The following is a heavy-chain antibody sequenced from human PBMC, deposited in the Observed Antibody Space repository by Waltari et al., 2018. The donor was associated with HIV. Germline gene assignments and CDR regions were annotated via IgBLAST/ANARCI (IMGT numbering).Heavy chain of an antibody. CDR2: INHSGRT. Sequence: QVQLQQWGAGQLKASETLSLTCAVYGGSLTDSYWNWIRQGPGRGLEWIAEINHSGRTDFNPSLKSRVTIAIDPAKKQFSLILKSVTVADTGVYYCARESRRRIRQGGINWFDPWGQGTPVNVLS. J-gene: IGHJ5*02. CDR1: GGSLTDSY. V-gene: IGHV4-34*01. D-gene: IGHD3-10*01. CDR3: ARESRRRIRQGGINWFDP.